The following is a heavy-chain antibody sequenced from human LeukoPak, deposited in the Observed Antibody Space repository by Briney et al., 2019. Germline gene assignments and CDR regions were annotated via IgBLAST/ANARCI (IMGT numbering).Heavy chain of an antibody. D-gene: IGHD6-6*01. CDR3: ARESFEYSSSDVNWFDP. Sequence: ASVKVSCKASGYTFTSYYMHWVRQAPGQGLEWMGWINPNSGGTNYAQKFQGRVTMTRDTSISTAYMELSRLRSDDTAVYYCARESFEYSSSDVNWFDPWGQGTLVTVSS. V-gene: IGHV1-2*02. CDR1: GYTFTSYY. CDR2: INPNSGGT. J-gene: IGHJ5*02.